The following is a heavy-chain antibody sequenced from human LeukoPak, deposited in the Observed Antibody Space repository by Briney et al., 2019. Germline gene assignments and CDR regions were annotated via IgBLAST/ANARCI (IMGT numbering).Heavy chain of an antibody. CDR3: ARGSGTHYYHYSMDV. J-gene: IGHJ6*02. D-gene: IGHD3-10*01. CDR1: GFTFDSYA. CDR2: ISSTGGST. V-gene: IGHV3-64*01. Sequence: GGSLRLSCAASGFTFDSYALHWVRQAPGKGLEYVSGISSTGGSTTFANSVKDRFTISRDDSKNTLYLQMVSLRVEDMAVCYCARGSGTHYYHYSMDVWGQGTTVIVSS.